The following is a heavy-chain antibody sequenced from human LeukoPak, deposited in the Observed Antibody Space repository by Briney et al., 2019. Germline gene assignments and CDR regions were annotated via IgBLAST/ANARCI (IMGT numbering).Heavy chain of an antibody. D-gene: IGHD2-21*02. CDR3: ASGPQHSCGGGCYSDYFDY. Sequence: SVKVSCKASGGTFSSYAISWVGQAPGQGLEWMGRIIPILGTANYAQKFQGRVTITADKSTSTAYMELSSLRSEDTAVYPCASGPQHSCGGGCYSDYFDYWGQGTLVTVSS. V-gene: IGHV1-69*04. CDR1: GGTFSSYA. CDR2: IIPILGTA. J-gene: IGHJ4*02.